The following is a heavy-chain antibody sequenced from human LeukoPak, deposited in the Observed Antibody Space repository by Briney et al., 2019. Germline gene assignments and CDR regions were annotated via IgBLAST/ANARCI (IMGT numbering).Heavy chain of an antibody. CDR2: IKSKTDGGTT. CDR3: TVVNYGSGSYPLGY. V-gene: IGHV3-15*01. CDR1: GFTFSSYP. J-gene: IGHJ4*02. Sequence: GGSLRLSCATTGFTFSSYPMSWVRQAPGKGLEWVGRIKSKTDGGTTDYAAPVKGRFTISRDDSKNTLYLQMNSLKTEDTAVYYCTVVNYGSGSYPLGYWGQGTLVTVSS. D-gene: IGHD3-10*01.